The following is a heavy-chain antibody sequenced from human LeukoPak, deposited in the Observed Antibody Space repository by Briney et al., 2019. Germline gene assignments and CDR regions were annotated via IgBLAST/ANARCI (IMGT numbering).Heavy chain of an antibody. CDR2: INYSGNT. CDR3: ARPKSRLSWFDP. Sequence: PSETLSLTCSVSGGSISSSSYYWGWIRQPPGKGLEWIGSINYSGNTYYNPSLKSRVTISVNTSKNQFSLKLRSVTAADTAVYYCARPKSRLSWFDPWGQGTLVTVSS. J-gene: IGHJ5*02. CDR1: GGSISSSSYY. V-gene: IGHV4-39*01.